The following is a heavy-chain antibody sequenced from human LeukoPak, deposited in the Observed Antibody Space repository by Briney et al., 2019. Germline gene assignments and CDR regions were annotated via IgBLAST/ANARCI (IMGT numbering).Heavy chain of an antibody. Sequence: SVNVSCKASGGTSSSYTISWVRQAPGQGLEWTGRIIPILGIANYAQKFQGRVTITAHKSTSTAYMELSSLRSEDTAVYYCARVDVDTAMVTRRYYYYGMDVWGQGTTVAVSS. CDR3: ARVDVDTAMVTRRYYYYGMDV. V-gene: IGHV1-69*02. D-gene: IGHD5-18*01. CDR1: GGTSSSYT. CDR2: IIPILGIA. J-gene: IGHJ6*02.